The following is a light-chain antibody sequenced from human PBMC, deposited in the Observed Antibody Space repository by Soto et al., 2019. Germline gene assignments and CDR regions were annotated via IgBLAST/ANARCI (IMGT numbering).Light chain of an antibody. J-gene: IGKJ3*01. CDR3: HQRSNWPPS. Sequence: EIVLTQSPATLSLSPGERATLSCRASQSVSSLLAWYQQKPGQAPRLLIYDASNRATGIPARFSGSGSGTDVTLTISSLEPEDFAIYYCHQRSNWPPSFGPGTTVDI. CDR2: DAS. V-gene: IGKV3-11*01. CDR1: QSVSSL.